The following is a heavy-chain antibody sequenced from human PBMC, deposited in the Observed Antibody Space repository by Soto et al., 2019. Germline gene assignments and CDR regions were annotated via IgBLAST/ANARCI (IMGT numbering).Heavy chain of an antibody. CDR1: GLSVSDNY. D-gene: IGHD2-21*01. J-gene: IGHJ4*01. Sequence: GGSLRLSCGASGLSVSDNYMGWVRQAPGRGLEWVSVMYAGGDTHYADSVKGRFTISRDKSENTLYLQMNSLRGEDTGVYFCVSRIPSWVFDYWGLGTLVTVS. CDR2: MYAGGDT. V-gene: IGHV3-53*01. CDR3: VSRIPSWVFDY.